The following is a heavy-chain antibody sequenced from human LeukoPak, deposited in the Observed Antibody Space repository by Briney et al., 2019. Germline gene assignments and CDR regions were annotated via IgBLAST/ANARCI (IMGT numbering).Heavy chain of an antibody. V-gene: IGHV4-34*01. J-gene: IGHJ6*03. CDR1: GGSFSGYY. CDR3: ARLEGMDCGGDCSRSYYYYYYYMDV. D-gene: IGHD2-21*01. Sequence: KPSETLSLTCAVYGGSFSGYYWSWIRQPPGKGLEWIGEINHSGSTNYNPSLNSRVTISVDTSKNQFSLKLSSVTAADTAVYYCARLEGMDCGGDCSRSYYYYYYYMDVWGKGTTVTVSS. CDR2: INHSGST.